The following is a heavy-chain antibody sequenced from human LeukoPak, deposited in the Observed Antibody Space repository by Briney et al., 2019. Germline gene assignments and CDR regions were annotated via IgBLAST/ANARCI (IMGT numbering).Heavy chain of an antibody. V-gene: IGHV4-59*11. CDR3: ARESRDYDGSGYYHDH. Sequence: SETLSLTCTVSGGSISSHYWSWIRQPPGKGLEWIGYIYYSGSTNYNPSLKSRVTISVDTSKNQFSLKLSSVTAADTAVYYCARESRDYDGSGYYHDHWGQGTLVTVSS. J-gene: IGHJ4*02. D-gene: IGHD3-22*01. CDR2: IYYSGST. CDR1: GGSISSHY.